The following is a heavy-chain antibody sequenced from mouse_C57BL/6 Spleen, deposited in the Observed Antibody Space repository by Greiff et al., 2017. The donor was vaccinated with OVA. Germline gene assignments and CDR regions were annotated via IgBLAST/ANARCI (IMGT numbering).Heavy chain of an antibody. Sequence: EVKLVESEGGLVQPGSSMKLSCTASGFTFSDYYMAWVRQVPEKGLEWVANINYDGSSTYYLDSLKSRFIISRDNAKNILYLQMSSLKSEDTATYYCARDKGDTVGYFDVWGTGTTVTVSS. J-gene: IGHJ1*03. CDR3: ARDKGDTVGYFDV. CDR2: INYDGSST. CDR1: GFTFSDYY. V-gene: IGHV5-16*01. D-gene: IGHD1-1*01.